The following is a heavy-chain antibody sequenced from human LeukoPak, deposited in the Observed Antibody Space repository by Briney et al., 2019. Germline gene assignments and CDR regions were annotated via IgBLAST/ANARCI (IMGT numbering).Heavy chain of an antibody. V-gene: IGHV3-48*03. CDR1: GFTFSSYE. Sequence: PGGSLRLSCAASGFTFSSYEMNWVRQAPGKGLERVSYISSSGSTIYYADSVKGRFTISRDNAKNSLYLQMNSLRAEDTAVYYCARDGGSHYFDYCGQGTLVTVSS. J-gene: IGHJ4*02. D-gene: IGHD1-26*01. CDR3: ARDGGSHYFDY. CDR2: ISSSGSTI.